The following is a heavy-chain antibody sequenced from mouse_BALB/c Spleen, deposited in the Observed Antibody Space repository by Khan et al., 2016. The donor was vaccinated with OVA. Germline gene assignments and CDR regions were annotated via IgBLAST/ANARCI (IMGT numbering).Heavy chain of an antibody. V-gene: IGHV2-6*02. CDR2: IWSDGKT. CDR1: GFSLTSYG. D-gene: IGHD2-2*01. Sequence: QVQLKESGPGLVAPSQSLSITCTVSGFSLTSYGVHWVRQPPGKGLEWLVVIWSDGKTTYNSTLKSRLSISKDNSKSQVFLKMNSLQTDDTAMYYCARKNHMVTRVMDYWGQGTSVTVSS. J-gene: IGHJ4*01. CDR3: ARKNHMVTRVMDY.